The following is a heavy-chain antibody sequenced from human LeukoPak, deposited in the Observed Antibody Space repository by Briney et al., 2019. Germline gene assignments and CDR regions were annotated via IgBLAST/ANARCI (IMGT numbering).Heavy chain of an antibody. CDR3: AKVGATSPLYYYYMDV. V-gene: IGHV3-30*02. CDR2: IRYDGSNK. J-gene: IGHJ6*03. Sequence: GGSLRLSCAASGFTFSSYGMHWVRQAPGKGLEWVAFIRYDGSNKYYADSVKGRFTISRDNSKNTLYLQMNSLRAEDTAVYYCAKVGATSPLYYYYMDVWGKGTTVTVPS. D-gene: IGHD1-26*01. CDR1: GFTFSSYG.